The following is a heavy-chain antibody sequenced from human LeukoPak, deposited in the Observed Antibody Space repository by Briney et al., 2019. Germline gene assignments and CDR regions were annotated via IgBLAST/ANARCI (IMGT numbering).Heavy chain of an antibody. CDR1: GFTFSSYG. CDR2: ISYDGSNQ. Sequence: GGSLRLSCAASGFTFSSYGMHWVSQAAGKGLEWVAVISYDGSNQYYADSVKGRFTISRDNSKNTLHLQMNSLRAEDTAVYYCAKDSQYSSTWGSYVWGKGTTVTVSS. V-gene: IGHV3-30*18. D-gene: IGHD6-13*01. J-gene: IGHJ6*04. CDR3: AKDSQYSSTWGSYV.